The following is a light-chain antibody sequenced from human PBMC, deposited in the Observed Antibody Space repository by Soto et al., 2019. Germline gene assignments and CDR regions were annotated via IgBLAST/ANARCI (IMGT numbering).Light chain of an antibody. CDR2: DAS. V-gene: IGKV1-33*01. CDR1: QDISNY. CDR3: QQYDNPAWT. Sequence: DIQMTQSPSSLSASVGDRVTITCQASQDISNYLNWYQQKLGKAPKLLIYDASNLETGVPSRFSGSGSGTDFTFTISSLQPEDIATYYCQQYDNPAWTFGQGTKVEIK. J-gene: IGKJ1*01.